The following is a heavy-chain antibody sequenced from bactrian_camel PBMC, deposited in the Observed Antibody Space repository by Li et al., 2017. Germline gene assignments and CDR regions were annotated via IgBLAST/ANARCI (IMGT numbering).Heavy chain of an antibody. CDR3: KNNPRVISHYCGPT. D-gene: IGHD3*01. Sequence: HVQLVESGGGLVHPGGSLRLSCAVSGVDFSGYWMYWVRQAPGKGLEWVSGINPGGGSTYYADSVKGRFTISRDNAKKTLYLQMNSLKPEDTAMYYCKNNPRVISHYCGPTWGRGTQVTVS. V-gene: IGHV3S1*01. J-gene: IGHJ6*01. CDR2: INPGGGST. CDR1: GVDFSGYW.